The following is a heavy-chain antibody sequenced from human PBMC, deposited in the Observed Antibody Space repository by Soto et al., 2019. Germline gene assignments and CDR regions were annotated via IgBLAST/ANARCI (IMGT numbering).Heavy chain of an antibody. V-gene: IGHV1-18*01. Sequence: ASVKVSCKASGYTFTSYGISWVRQAPGQGLEWMGWISAYNGNTNYAQKLQGRVTMTTDTSTSTAYMELRSLRSDDTAVYYCARYYGDYAVVGNWFDPCGQGSLVTVSS. CDR1: GYTFTSYG. CDR3: ARYYGDYAVVGNWFDP. D-gene: IGHD4-17*01. CDR2: ISAYNGNT. J-gene: IGHJ5*02.